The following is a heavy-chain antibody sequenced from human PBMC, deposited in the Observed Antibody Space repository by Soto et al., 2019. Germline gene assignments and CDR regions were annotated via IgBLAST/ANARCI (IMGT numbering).Heavy chain of an antibody. CDR3: ARTGKFYYYDTSGLPFDP. V-gene: IGHV4-59*12. J-gene: IGHJ5*02. CDR1: GASISSYY. CDR2: IYHLGTT. D-gene: IGHD3-22*01. Sequence: SETLSLTCSVSGASISSYYYTWIRQTPGKGLEWIGYIYHLGTTNYNPSLKSRATLSVDKSKNQFSLKLTSVTAADTAVYFCARTGKFYYYDTSGLPFDPWGPGILVTVSS.